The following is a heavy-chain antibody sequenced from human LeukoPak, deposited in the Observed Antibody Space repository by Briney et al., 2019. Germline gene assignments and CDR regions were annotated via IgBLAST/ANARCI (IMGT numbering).Heavy chain of an antibody. CDR3: AKDLLGSSTPY. CDR1: GFTFSSYG. Sequence: PGGSLRLSCAASGFTFSSYGMHWVRQAPGKGLEWVAVISYDGSNKYYADSVKGRFTISRDNSKNTLYLQMNSLRAEDTAVYYCAKDLLGSSTPYWGQGTLVTVSS. J-gene: IGHJ4*02. CDR2: ISYDGSNK. V-gene: IGHV3-30*18. D-gene: IGHD2-2*01.